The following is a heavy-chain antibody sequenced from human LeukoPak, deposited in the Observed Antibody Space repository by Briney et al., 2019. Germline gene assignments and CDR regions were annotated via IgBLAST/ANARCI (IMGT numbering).Heavy chain of an antibody. V-gene: IGHV1-18*01. CDR3: ARGGGGYYGSGSYLIDH. CDR1: GYSFRNYG. CDR2: ISVYNGNT. J-gene: IGHJ4*02. Sequence: ASVKDSCKASGYSFRNYGISWVRQAPGQGLEYMGWISVYNGNTNYAQRLQGRVTMTAGTSTSTVYMELRSLRSDDTAVYYCARGGGGYYGSGSYLIDHWGQGTLATVSS. D-gene: IGHD3-10*01.